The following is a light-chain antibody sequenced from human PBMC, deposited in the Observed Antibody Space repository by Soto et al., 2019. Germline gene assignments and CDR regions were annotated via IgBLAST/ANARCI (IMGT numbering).Light chain of an antibody. CDR1: QSVSSSY. J-gene: IGKJ3*01. CDR2: GAS. V-gene: IGKV3-20*01. Sequence: ESVLTQSPGTLSMSPGERATLSCRASQSVSSSYLAWYQQKPGQAPRLLIYGASSRATGIPDRFSGSGSGTDFTLPISRLEPEDCAVYYCQQYGSSPFTFGPGTKVDIK. CDR3: QQYGSSPFT.